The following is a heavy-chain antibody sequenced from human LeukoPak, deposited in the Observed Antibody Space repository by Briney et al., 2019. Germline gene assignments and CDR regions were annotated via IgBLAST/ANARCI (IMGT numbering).Heavy chain of an antibody. D-gene: IGHD3-22*01. Sequence: SETLSLTCTVSGYSITSHYYWGWIRQPPGKGLEGIGSIYYSGSPNYNPSLKSRVTISVDTSKNQFSLKLSSVTAADTAVYYCAAEMGNYYYDSSGYLHYWGQGILVTVSS. J-gene: IGHJ4*02. CDR2: IYYSGSP. V-gene: IGHV4-38-2*02. CDR3: AAEMGNYYYDSSGYLHY. CDR1: GYSITSHYY.